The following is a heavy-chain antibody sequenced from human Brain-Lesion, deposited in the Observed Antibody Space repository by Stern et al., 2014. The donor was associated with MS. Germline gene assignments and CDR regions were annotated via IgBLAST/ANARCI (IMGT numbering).Heavy chain of an antibody. CDR1: GGSINTNNYY. CDR2: IYSSGST. CDR3: ARTGDDFGDYSLSY. D-gene: IGHD4-17*01. V-gene: IGHV4-39*01. Sequence: QVQLQESGPGLVKPSETLSLTCTVSGGSINTNNYYWGWIRQPPGKGLEWIGNIYSSGSTFYSPSLKSRVTMSVDTSKNQFSLKLSSVTAADTAMYYCARTGDDFGDYSLSYWGQGTLVTVSS. J-gene: IGHJ4*02.